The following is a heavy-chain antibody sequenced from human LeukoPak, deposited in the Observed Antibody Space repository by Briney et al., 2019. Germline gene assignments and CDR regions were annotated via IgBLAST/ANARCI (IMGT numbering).Heavy chain of an antibody. J-gene: IGHJ4*02. CDR3: ARDSSGYYPDY. D-gene: IGHD3-22*01. Sequence: ASVKVSCKASGYIFTSYCMYWVRQAPGQGLEWMGRIIPILGIANYAQKFQGRVTITADKSTSTAYMELSSLRSEDTAVYYCARDSSGYYPDYWGQGTLVTVSS. CDR1: GYIFTSYC. V-gene: IGHV1-69*02. CDR2: IIPILGIA.